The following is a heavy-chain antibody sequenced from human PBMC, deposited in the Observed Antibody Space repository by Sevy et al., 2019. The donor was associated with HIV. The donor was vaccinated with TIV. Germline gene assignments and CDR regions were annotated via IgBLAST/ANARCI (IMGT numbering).Heavy chain of an antibody. CDR3: AKAGGINWFYYYYGMDV. J-gene: IGHJ6*02. CDR1: GVTFSDYA. CDR2: ISGLGDKT. V-gene: IGHV3-23*01. Sequence: GGSLRLSCAVSGVTFSDYAMSWVRQAPGKGLEWVSFISGLGDKTYYADSVRSRFTISRENSRNTLHLQLNSLRAGDTAVYYCAKAGGINWFYYYYGMDVWGQGTTVTVSS. D-gene: IGHD1-1*01.